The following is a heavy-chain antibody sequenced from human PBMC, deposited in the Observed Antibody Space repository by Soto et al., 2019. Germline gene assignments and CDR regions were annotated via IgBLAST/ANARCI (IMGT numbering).Heavy chain of an antibody. D-gene: IGHD6-13*01. CDR2: IYPGNSNT. CDR1: GYRFTSYW. CDR3: ARRRIAAYGWDV. Sequence: HGESLKISCKGSGYRFTSYWIGWVRQLPGKGPEWMGLIYPGNSNTRYSPSFQGQVTISADKSISTAYLQWSSLKASDTAMYYCARRRIAAYGWDVWGQGTTVTGSS. J-gene: IGHJ6*02. V-gene: IGHV5-51*01.